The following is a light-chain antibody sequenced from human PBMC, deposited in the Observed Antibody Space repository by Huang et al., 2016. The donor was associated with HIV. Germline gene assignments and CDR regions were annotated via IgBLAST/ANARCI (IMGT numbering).Light chain of an antibody. J-gene: IGKJ1*01. CDR1: HSVFSTSTNKDY. CDR3: QQYDASPQT. V-gene: IGKV4-1*01. Sequence: DIVMAQSPVSLAVSLGERATLTCRSSHSVFSTSTNKDYLAWFQQKPGHPPKLLLFWSSTREVGVPDRFSGSGSGTHFTLTIDNLEADDAAIYYCQQYDASPQTFGQGTRV. CDR2: WSS.